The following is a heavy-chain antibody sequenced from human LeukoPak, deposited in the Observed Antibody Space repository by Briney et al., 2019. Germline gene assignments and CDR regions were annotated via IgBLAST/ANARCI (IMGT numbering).Heavy chain of an antibody. CDR1: GFTFDDYA. J-gene: IGHJ3*02. D-gene: IGHD3-22*01. CDR2: ISWNSGSI. V-gene: IGHV3-9*01. CDR3: AKALVVMFDAFDI. Sequence: PGRSLRLSCAASGFTFDDYAMHWVRQAPGKGLEWVSGISWNSGSIGYADSVKGRFTISRDNAKNSLYLQMNSLRAEDTAVYYCAKALVVMFDAFDIWGQGTMVTVSS.